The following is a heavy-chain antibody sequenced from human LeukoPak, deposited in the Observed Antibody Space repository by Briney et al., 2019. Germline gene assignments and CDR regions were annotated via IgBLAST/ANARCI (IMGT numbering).Heavy chain of an antibody. CDR3: ARATDMGGGIPPKDFDY. CDR1: GGTFTSYA. Sequence: SVKVSCKASGGTFTSYAISWVRQAPGQGLEWMGRIIPIFGTANYAQKFQGRVTITTDESTSTAYMELSSLRSEDTAVYYRARATDMGGGIPPKDFDYWGQGTLVTFSS. J-gene: IGHJ4*02. CDR2: IIPIFGTA. D-gene: IGHD1-26*01. V-gene: IGHV1-69*05.